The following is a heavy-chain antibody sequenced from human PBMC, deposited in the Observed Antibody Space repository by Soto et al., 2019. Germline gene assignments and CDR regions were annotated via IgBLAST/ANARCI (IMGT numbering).Heavy chain of an antibody. CDR3: ARDSDYGDYVFDP. Sequence: SVKVSCKASGGTFSSYAISWVRQAPGQGLEWMGGIIPIFGTANYAQKFQGRVTITADESTSTAYMELSSLRSEDTAVYYCARDSDYGDYVFDPWGQGALVTVSS. D-gene: IGHD4-17*01. J-gene: IGHJ5*02. CDR1: GGTFSSYA. V-gene: IGHV1-69*13. CDR2: IIPIFGTA.